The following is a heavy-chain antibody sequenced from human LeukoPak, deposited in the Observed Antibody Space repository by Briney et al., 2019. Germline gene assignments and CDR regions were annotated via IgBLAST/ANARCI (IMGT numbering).Heavy chain of an antibody. V-gene: IGHV4-39*01. CDR2: IYYSGST. Sequence: SETLSLTCTVSGGSISSSSYYWGWIRQPPGKGLEWIGSIYYSGSTYYNPSLKSRVTISVDTSKNQFSLKLSSVTAADTAVYYCARHAPYSSSWYEGPDYWGQGTLVTVSS. D-gene: IGHD6-13*01. CDR1: GGSISSSSYY. CDR3: ARHAPYSSSWYEGPDY. J-gene: IGHJ4*02.